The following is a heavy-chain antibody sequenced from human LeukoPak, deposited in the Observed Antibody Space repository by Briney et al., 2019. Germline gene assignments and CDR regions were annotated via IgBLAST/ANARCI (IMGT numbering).Heavy chain of an antibody. CDR3: ARDPIRYYDSNPFDP. CDR1: GFTFSSYW. J-gene: IGHJ5*02. CDR2: IKQDGSEK. Sequence: GGSLRLSCAASGFTFSSYWMSWVRQAPGKGLEWVANIKQDGSEKSYVDSVRGRFTISRDNAKNSLYLQMTSLRVEDTAVCYCARDPIRYYDSNPFDPWGQGTLVTVSS. V-gene: IGHV3-7*01. D-gene: IGHD3-22*01.